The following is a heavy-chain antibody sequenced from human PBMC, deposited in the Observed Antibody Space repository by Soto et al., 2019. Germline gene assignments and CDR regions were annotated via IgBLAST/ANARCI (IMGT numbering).Heavy chain of an antibody. CDR3: ARSAIATHWFFDL. V-gene: IGHV4-39*01. Sequence: SETLSLTCSVSGGPISSSSYYWGWIRQAPGKGLEWLATIYYTGYTYHNPSLKSHVTISVDTSKDQFSLELTSVTAADTALYYCARSAIATHWFFDLWGRGALVTVSS. D-gene: IGHD5-18*01. CDR2: IYYTGYT. CDR1: GGPISSSSYY. J-gene: IGHJ2*01.